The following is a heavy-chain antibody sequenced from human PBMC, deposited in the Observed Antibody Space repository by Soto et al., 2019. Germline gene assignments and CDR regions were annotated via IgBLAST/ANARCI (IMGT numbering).Heavy chain of an antibody. Sequence: LSLTGTVSGGSISANYWSWIRQSPGKGLEWIGYVYYSGSTAYNPSLKSRVSISADTSKNQFSLRLSSVTAADTAVYYCARDDQSCHYGTCSWHFNYWGQGALVTV. CDR2: VYYSGST. CDR1: GGSISANY. V-gene: IGHV4-59*01. D-gene: IGHD2-15*01. CDR3: ARDDQSCHYGTCSWHFNY. J-gene: IGHJ4*02.